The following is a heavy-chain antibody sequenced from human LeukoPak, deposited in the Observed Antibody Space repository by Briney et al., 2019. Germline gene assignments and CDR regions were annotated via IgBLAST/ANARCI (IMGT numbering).Heavy chain of an antibody. CDR1: GGSISSGGYY. V-gene: IGHV4-31*02. D-gene: IGHD3-22*01. Sequence: PSETLSLTCTVSGGSISSGGYYWSWIRQHPGKGLEWIGYIYYSGSTYYNPSLKSRVIISADTSKNQFSLKLSSVTAADTAVYYCASLAGPYIDSSGYHYIRDGGNFDYWGQGTLVTVSS. CDR3: ASLAGPYIDSSGYHYIRDGGNFDY. CDR2: IYYSGST. J-gene: IGHJ4*02.